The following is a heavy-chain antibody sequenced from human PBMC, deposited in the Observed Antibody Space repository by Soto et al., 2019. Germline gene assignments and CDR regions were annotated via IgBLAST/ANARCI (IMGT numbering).Heavy chain of an antibody. CDR3: ARDDGAVLVPAARGYYYYGMDV. CDR1: GYTFTTYA. J-gene: IGHJ6*02. Sequence: ASVKVSCKASGYTFTTYAISWVRQAPGQGLEWMGWLRTYDGHTDYAQNLQGRVTMTTDTSTSTAYMELSSLRSEDTAVYYCARDDGAVLVPAARGYYYYGMDVWGQGTTVTVSS. CDR2: LRTYDGHT. V-gene: IGHV1-18*01. D-gene: IGHD2-2*01.